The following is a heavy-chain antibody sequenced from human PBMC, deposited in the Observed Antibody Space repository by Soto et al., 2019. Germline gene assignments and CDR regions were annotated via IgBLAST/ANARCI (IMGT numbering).Heavy chain of an antibody. CDR2: INPSGGST. J-gene: IGHJ6*02. CDR1: GYTFTSYY. CDR3: AREGRNDYGDSGGMDV. D-gene: IGHD4-17*01. V-gene: IGHV1-46*03. Sequence: ASVKVSCKASGYTFTSYYMHWVRQAPGQWLEWMGIINPSGGSTSYAQKFQGRVTMTRDTSTSTVYMELSSLRSEDTAVYYCAREGRNDYGDSGGMDVWGQGTTVTVSS.